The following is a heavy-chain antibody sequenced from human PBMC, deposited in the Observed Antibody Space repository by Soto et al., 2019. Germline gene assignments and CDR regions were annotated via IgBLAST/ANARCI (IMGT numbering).Heavy chain of an antibody. J-gene: IGHJ5*02. Sequence: PSETLSLTCTVSGGSITSSYWSWIRQPPGKGLEWIGEINHSGSTNYNPSLKSRVTISVDTSKNQFSLKLSSVTAADTAVYYCARGLIAVAGMKAWFDPWGQGTLVTVS. V-gene: IGHV4-34*01. CDR3: ARGLIAVAGMKAWFDP. CDR1: GGSITSSY. CDR2: INHSGST. D-gene: IGHD6-19*01.